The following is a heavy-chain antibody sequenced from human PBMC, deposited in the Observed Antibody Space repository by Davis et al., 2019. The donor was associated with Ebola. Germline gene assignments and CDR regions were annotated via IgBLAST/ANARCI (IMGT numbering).Heavy chain of an antibody. Sequence: SGPTLVKPTQTLTLTCTFSGFSLSTSGVGVGWIRQPPGKALEWLALFYWDDDKRYSPSLKSRLTITKDTSKNQVVLTMTNVDPVDTATYYCAHWGGYGSGNPEVAFDIWGQGTMVIVSP. CDR3: AHWGGYGSGNPEVAFDI. D-gene: IGHD3-10*01. CDR1: GFSLSTSGVG. J-gene: IGHJ3*02. CDR2: FYWDDDK. V-gene: IGHV2-5*02.